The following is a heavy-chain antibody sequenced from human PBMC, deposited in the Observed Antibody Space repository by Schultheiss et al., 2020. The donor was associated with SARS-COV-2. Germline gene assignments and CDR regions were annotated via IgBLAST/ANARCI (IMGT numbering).Heavy chain of an antibody. V-gene: IGHV3-48*01. Sequence: GGSLRLSCAASGFTFSSYGMHWVRQAPGKGLEWVSYISSSRSTIYYADFVKGRFTISRDNAGKSLFLQMNSLRAEDTAVYYCVRDGQDSSSSYSDYWGQGTLVTVSS. CDR2: ISSSRSTI. D-gene: IGHD3-22*01. CDR3: VRDGQDSSSSYSDY. J-gene: IGHJ4*02. CDR1: GFTFSSYG.